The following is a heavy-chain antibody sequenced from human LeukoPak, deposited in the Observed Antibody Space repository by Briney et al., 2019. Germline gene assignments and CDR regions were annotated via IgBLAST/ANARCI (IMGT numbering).Heavy chain of an antibody. CDR3: ARDRTGLGNYFDY. V-gene: IGHV4-59*01. J-gene: IGHJ4*02. CDR2: IYYSGST. D-gene: IGHD1-14*01. Sequence: GSLRLSCAASGFTFSDYYMSWVRQAPGKGLEWVGYIYYSGSTYYNPSLKSRVTISVDTSKRQLSLRLTSVTAADTAVYYCARDRTGLGNYFDYWGRGTLVTVSS. CDR1: GFTFSDYY.